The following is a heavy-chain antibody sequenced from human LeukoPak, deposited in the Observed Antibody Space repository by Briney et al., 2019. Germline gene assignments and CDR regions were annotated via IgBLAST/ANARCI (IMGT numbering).Heavy chain of an antibody. CDR3: AKRASPGVWFGELSSGMDV. Sequence: GGSLRLSCAVSGFSVSTSGMSWVRQAPGKGLEGISAISVDGEETFYADSVKGRFFISRDNSKNTLYLQMNSLRAEDTAVYYCAKRASPGVWFGELSSGMDVWGQGTTVTVSS. D-gene: IGHD3-10*01. CDR1: GFSVSTSG. J-gene: IGHJ6*02. V-gene: IGHV3-23*01. CDR2: ISVDGEET.